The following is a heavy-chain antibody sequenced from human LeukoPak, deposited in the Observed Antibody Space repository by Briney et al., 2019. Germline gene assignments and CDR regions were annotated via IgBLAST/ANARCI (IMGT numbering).Heavy chain of an antibody. Sequence: SETLSLTCTVSGGFISSYYWSWIRQPPGKGLEWIGYIYYSGSTNYNPSLKSRVTISVDTSKNQFSLKLSSVTAADTAVYYCARLIAVADPFDYWGQGTLVTVSS. CDR1: GGFISSYY. CDR3: ARLIAVADPFDY. V-gene: IGHV4-59*01. J-gene: IGHJ4*02. CDR2: IYYSGST. D-gene: IGHD6-19*01.